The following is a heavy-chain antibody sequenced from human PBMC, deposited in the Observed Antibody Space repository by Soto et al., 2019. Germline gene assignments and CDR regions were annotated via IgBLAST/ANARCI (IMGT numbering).Heavy chain of an antibody. CDR1: GGSISSYY. CDR2: IYYSGST. J-gene: IGHJ4*02. D-gene: IGHD3-22*01. CDR3: AREGYSECDYDSSGYYDY. V-gene: IGHV4-59*01. Sequence: SETLSLTCTVSGGSISSYYWSWILQPPWKGLEWIGYIYYSGSTNYNPSLKSRVTISVDTSKNQFSLKLSSVTAADTAVYYCAREGYSECDYDSSGYYDYWGQGTLVTVSS.